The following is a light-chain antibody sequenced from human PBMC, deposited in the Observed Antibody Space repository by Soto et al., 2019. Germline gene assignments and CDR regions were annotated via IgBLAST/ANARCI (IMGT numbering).Light chain of an antibody. Sequence: QSALTQPRSVSDYPGQSVTISCTGTSTDVGDYDYVSWYQQHPGKAPKLMIYRVTQRPSGVPDRFSGSKSGNTASLTISGLQAEDEADYYCCSSAGALTSVFGTGTQLTVL. CDR3: CSSAGALTSV. CDR2: RVT. CDR1: STDVGDYDY. J-gene: IGLJ6*01. V-gene: IGLV2-11*01.